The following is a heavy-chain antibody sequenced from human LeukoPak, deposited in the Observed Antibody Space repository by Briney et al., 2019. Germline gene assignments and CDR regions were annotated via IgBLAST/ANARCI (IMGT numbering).Heavy chain of an antibody. D-gene: IGHD4-17*01. Sequence: SETLSPTCAVSGGSISSGGYSWSWIRQPPGKGLEWIGYIYHSGSTYYNPSLKSRVTISVDRSKNQFSLKLYSVTAADTAVYYCARVYGDYVGAFDIWGQGTVVTVSS. J-gene: IGHJ3*02. V-gene: IGHV4-30-2*01. CDR1: GGSISSGGYS. CDR3: ARVYGDYVGAFDI. CDR2: IYHSGST.